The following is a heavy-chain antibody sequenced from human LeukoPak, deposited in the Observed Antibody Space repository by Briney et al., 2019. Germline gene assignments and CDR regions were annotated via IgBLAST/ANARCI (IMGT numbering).Heavy chain of an antibody. J-gene: IGHJ4*02. CDR1: GCTFTSYY. D-gene: IGHD3-16*02. V-gene: IGHV1-46*01. Sequence: ASVKVSCKASGCTFTSYYMHWVRQAPGQGLEWMGIINPSGGSTSYAQKFQGRVTMTRDTSTSTVYMELSSLRSEDTAVYYCARTSPYYDYVWGSYRPYYFDYWGQGTLVTVSS. CDR3: ARTSPYYDYVWGSYRPYYFDY. CDR2: INPSGGST.